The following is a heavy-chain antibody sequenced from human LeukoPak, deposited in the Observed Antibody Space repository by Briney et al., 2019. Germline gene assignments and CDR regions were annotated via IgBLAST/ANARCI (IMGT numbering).Heavy chain of an antibody. CDR1: GGSISSYY. J-gene: IGHJ4*02. D-gene: IGHD6-13*01. CDR3: ARIPGISAAGHFDY. V-gene: IGHV4-4*07. CDR2: IYTSGST. Sequence: SETLSLTCTVSGGSISSYYWSWIRQPAGKGLEWIGRIYTSGSTNYNPSLKSRVTMSVDTSKNQFSLKLSSVTAADTAVYHCARIPGISAAGHFDYWGQGTLVTVSS.